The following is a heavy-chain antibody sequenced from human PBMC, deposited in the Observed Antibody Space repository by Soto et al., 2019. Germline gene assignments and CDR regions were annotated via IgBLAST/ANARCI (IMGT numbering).Heavy chain of an antibody. V-gene: IGHV3-30*18. Sequence: VQLVESGGGVVQPGRSLRLSCAASGFTFSSYGMHWVRQAPGKGLEWVAVISYDGSNKYYADSVKGRFTISRDNSKNTLYLQMNSLRAEDTAVYYCAKSFGNYADLFFDPWGQGTLVTVSS. CDR1: GFTFSSYG. D-gene: IGHD4-4*01. CDR2: ISYDGSNK. CDR3: AKSFGNYADLFFDP. J-gene: IGHJ5*02.